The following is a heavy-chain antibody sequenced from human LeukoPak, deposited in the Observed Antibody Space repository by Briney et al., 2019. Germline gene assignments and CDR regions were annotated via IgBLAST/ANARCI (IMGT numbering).Heavy chain of an antibody. V-gene: IGHV3-23*01. CDR2: ISGSGGST. J-gene: IGHJ1*01. Sequence: GGSLRLSCAASGFTFSSYAMSWVRQAPGKGLEWVSAISGSGGSTYYADSVKGRFTISRDNSKNTLYLQMNSLRAEDTAVYYCAKDKFRSTVGAGGRYFQHWGQGTLVTVSS. D-gene: IGHD4-23*01. CDR3: AKDKFRSTVGAGGRYFQH. CDR1: GFTFSSYA.